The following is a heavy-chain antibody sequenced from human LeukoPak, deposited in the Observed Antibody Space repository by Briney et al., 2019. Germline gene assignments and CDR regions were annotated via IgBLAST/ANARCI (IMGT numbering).Heavy chain of an antibody. Sequence: ASVKASCKASGGTFSSYAISWVRQAPGQGLEWMGGIIPIFGTANYAQKFQGRVTITADESTSTAYMELSSLRSEDTAVYYCARDRGDFDHYDSSGYYGEFDYWGQGTLVTVSS. CDR1: GGTFSSYA. D-gene: IGHD3-22*01. CDR2: IIPIFGTA. J-gene: IGHJ4*02. V-gene: IGHV1-69*13. CDR3: ARDRGDFDHYDSSGYYGEFDY.